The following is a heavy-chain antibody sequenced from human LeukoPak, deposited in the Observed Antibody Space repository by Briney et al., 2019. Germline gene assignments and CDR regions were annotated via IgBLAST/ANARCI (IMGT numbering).Heavy chain of an antibody. J-gene: IGHJ6*03. CDR1: GFTFSSYS. V-gene: IGHV3-21*01. CDR3: ARDRRVGATYYYYYMDV. D-gene: IGHD1-26*01. Sequence: GGSLRLSCAASGFTFSSYSMNWVRQAPGKGLEWVSSISSSSSYIYYADSVKGRFTISRDNAKNSLYLQMNSLRAEDTAVYYCARDRRVGATYYYYYMDVWGKGTTVTVSS. CDR2: ISSSSSYI.